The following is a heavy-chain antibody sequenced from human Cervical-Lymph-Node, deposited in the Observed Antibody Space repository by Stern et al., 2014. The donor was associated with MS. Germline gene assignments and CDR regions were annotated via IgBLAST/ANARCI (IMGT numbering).Heavy chain of an antibody. CDR2: ITSSDTHI. D-gene: IGHD1-26*01. V-gene: IGHV3-48*01. Sequence: EDQLVESGGGLVQPGGSLRLSCTGSGFTFSTYPMNWVRQAPGMGLEWISYITSSDTHIYYADSVKGRFTISRDNTKNSLYLQMNSLRAEDTAVYYCARDGRTSYGMDVWGQGTTVTVSS. CDR1: GFTFSTYP. J-gene: IGHJ6*02. CDR3: ARDGRTSYGMDV.